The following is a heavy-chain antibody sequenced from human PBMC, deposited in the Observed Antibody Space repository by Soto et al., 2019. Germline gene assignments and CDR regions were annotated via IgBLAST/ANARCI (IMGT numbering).Heavy chain of an antibody. D-gene: IGHD6-13*01. J-gene: IGHJ6*02. V-gene: IGHV3-15*01. Sequence: GGSLRLSCAASGFTFSNAWMSWVRQAPGKGLEWVGRIKSKTDGGTTDYAAPVKGRFTISRDDSKNKLYLQMNSLKTEDSAVYYCTTVGEQQLDYYYYGMDVWGQGTTVTVSS. CDR3: TTVGEQQLDYYYYGMDV. CDR1: GFTFSNAW. CDR2: IKSKTDGGTT.